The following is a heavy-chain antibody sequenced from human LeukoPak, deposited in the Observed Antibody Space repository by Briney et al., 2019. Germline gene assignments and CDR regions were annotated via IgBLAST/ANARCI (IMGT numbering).Heavy chain of an antibody. CDR1: GFTFSGYW. Sequence: GGSLRLSCATSGFTFSGYWMHWVCQAPGKGLEWVSRINEDASIITYADSVKGRFIISRDNTKNSLYLQMNSLGAEDTAVYYCVRDLILVWTPGDDFDFWGQGTLVTVSS. D-gene: IGHD3-16*01. CDR2: INEDASII. V-gene: IGHV3-74*01. CDR3: VRDLILVWTPGDDFDF. J-gene: IGHJ4*02.